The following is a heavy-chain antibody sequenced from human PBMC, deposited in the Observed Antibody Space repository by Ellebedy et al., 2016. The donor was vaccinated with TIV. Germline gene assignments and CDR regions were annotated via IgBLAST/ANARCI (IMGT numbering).Heavy chain of an antibody. CDR1: GFTFDDYA. D-gene: IGHD4-17*01. J-gene: IGHJ6*02. CDR3: AKVSTVTTGLGYYGLDV. CDR2: ISWSSGAL. V-gene: IGHV3-9*01. Sequence: SLKISXAASGFTFDDYAIHWDRQGPGKGLEWVSGISWSSGALGYADSVEGRFTISRDNAKNSLYLQMNSLRPEDTALYYCAKVSTVTTGLGYYGLDVWGQGTTVTVSS.